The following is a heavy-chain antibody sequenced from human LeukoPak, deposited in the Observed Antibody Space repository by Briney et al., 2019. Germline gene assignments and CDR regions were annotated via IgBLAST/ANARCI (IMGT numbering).Heavy chain of an antibody. CDR3: ARPSRGGSGSYYARPFDY. CDR2: IYYTGST. CDR1: DGSINGYY. V-gene: IGHV4-59*12. D-gene: IGHD3-10*01. Sequence: SETLSLTCTVSDGSINGYYWSWIRQSPGKGLESLGYIYYTGSTNYNPSLKSRVTMSVDTSRNQFFLKLSSVTAADTAVYYCARPSRGGSGSYYARPFDYWGQGTLVTVSS. J-gene: IGHJ4*02.